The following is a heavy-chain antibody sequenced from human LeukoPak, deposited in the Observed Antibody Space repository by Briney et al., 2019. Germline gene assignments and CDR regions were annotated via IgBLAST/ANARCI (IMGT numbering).Heavy chain of an antibody. Sequence: GGSLRVYCAASGFTVSSSYMSWVRQAPGKGLEWLSVIYSGGTTHYADYVKGRFTISRDNSNNTLYLQMNSLRVEDTAVYYCARTISTTGTTDPWGQGTLVTVSS. J-gene: IGHJ5*02. CDR1: GFTVSSSY. V-gene: IGHV3-66*01. D-gene: IGHD1-1*01. CDR3: ARTISTTGTTDP. CDR2: IYSGGTT.